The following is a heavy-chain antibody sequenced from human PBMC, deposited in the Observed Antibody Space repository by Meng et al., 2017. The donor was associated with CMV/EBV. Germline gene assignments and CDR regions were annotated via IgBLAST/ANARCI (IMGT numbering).Heavy chain of an antibody. CDR1: GYSISSGYY. J-gene: IGHJ4*02. V-gene: IGHV4-38-2*02. Sequence: SETLSLTCTVSGYSISSGYYWGWIRQPPGKGLEWIGSIYHSGSTYYNPSLKSRVTISVDTSKNQFSLKLSSVTAADTAVYYCARSDRSSSSGRSFLDYWGQGTLVTVSS. CDR3: ARSDRSSSSGRSFLDY. CDR2: IYHSGST. D-gene: IGHD6-6*01.